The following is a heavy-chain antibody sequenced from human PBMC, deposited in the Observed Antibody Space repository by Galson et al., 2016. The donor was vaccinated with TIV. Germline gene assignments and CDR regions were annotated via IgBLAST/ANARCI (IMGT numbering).Heavy chain of an antibody. CDR1: GFTFSSFA. V-gene: IGHV3-23*01. CDR2: ISAGGSRT. CDR3: AKMDSSGFDYVRRFDF. D-gene: IGHD3-22*01. J-gene: IGHJ4*02. Sequence: SLRLSCAASGFTFSSFATTWVRQAPGKGLEWVSRISAGGSRTDYADSVKGRFTISSDNPKNTLYLQMSSLRADDTAVYFCAKMDSSGFDYVRRFDFWGQGTLATVSS.